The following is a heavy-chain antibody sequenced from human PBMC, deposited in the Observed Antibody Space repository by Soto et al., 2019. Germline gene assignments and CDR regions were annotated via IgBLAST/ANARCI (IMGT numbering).Heavy chain of an antibody. CDR2: IIPIFGTA. Sequence: QVQLVQSGAEVKKPGSSVKVSCKASGGTFSSYAISWVRQAPGQGLEWMGGIIPIFGTANYAQKIQGRGTITADESTSTAYMELSSLRSEDTAVYYCASRDIAPAAPSYYYGMDVWGQGTTVTVSS. J-gene: IGHJ6*02. CDR3: ASRDIAPAAPSYYYGMDV. D-gene: IGHD6-13*01. V-gene: IGHV1-69*01. CDR1: GGTFSSYA.